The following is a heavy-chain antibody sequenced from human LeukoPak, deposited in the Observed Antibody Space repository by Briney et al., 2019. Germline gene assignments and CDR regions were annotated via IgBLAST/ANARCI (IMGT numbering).Heavy chain of an antibody. CDR1: GFTFSSYA. J-gene: IGHJ3*02. CDR2: ISGSGGST. V-gene: IGHV3-23*01. Sequence: PGGSLRLSCAASGFTFSSYAMSWVRQAPGKGLEWVSAISGSGGSTYYADSVKGRFTISRDNSKNTLYLQMNSLRAEDTAVYYCAKSIVVVENDRVGWDAFDIWGQGTMDTVSS. CDR3: AKSIVVVENDRVGWDAFDI. D-gene: IGHD2-21*01.